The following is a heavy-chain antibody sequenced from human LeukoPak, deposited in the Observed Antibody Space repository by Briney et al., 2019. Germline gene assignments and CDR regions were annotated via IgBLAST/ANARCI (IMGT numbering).Heavy chain of an antibody. D-gene: IGHD6-25*01. J-gene: IGHJ5*02. CDR2: INTSGSS. CDR1: GGSISSYY. CDR3: AREGGGPRWIDP. V-gene: IGHV4-4*07. Sequence: SETLSLTCTVSGGSISSYYWSWIRQPAGKGLEWIGRINTSGSSNYNPSLRSRVTMSVDTSKNQFSLNLSSVTAADTAVYYCAREGGGPRWIDPWGQGTLVTVSS.